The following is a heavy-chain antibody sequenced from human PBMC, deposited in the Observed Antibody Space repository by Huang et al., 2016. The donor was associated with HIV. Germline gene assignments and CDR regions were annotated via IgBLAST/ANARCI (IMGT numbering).Heavy chain of an antibody. D-gene: IGHD2-15*01. V-gene: IGHV3-74*01. Sequence: EEHLVESGGGLVQPGGSLRLSCEAVGFKFSNYWMQWVRQAPGKGMMWVSRIKIDGRTTDYAESVKGRFTISRDNAKNTLYLQMSSLTAEDTAIYYCARAGGFEIWGQGTVVTVSS. J-gene: IGHJ3*02. CDR3: ARAGGFEI. CDR1: GFKFSNYW. CDR2: IKIDGRTT.